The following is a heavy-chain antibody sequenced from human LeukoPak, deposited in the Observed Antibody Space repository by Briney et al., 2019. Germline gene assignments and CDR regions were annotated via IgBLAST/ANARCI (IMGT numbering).Heavy chain of an antibody. Sequence: ASVRVSCKAFGYSFSTTYINWVRQAPGQGLEWMGRISAYNGGTAYTQKFQGRVTMTTDSSTTTAYLHLASLRSDDTAVYYCARGGTYYPGIDYWGQETLVTVSS. CDR1: GYSFSTTY. V-gene: IGHV1-18*01. CDR3: ARGGTYYPGIDY. D-gene: IGHD1-26*01. CDR2: ISAYNGGT. J-gene: IGHJ4*01.